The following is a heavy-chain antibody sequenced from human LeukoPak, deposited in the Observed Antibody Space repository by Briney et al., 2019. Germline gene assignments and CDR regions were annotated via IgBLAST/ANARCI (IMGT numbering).Heavy chain of an antibody. CDR2: IYYSGSI. CDR3: ARQIYCSGGSCYSNWFDP. J-gene: IGHJ5*02. CDR1: GGSISSYY. V-gene: IGHV4-59*08. D-gene: IGHD2-15*01. Sequence: PSETLSLTCTVSGGSISSYYWSWIRQPPGKGLEWIGYIYYSGSINYNPSLKSRVTISVDTSKNQFSLKLSSVTAADTAVYYCARQIYCSGGSCYSNWFDPWGQGTLVTVSS.